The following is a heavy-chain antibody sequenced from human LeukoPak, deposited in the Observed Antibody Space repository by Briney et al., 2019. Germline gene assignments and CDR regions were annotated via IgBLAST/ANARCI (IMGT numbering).Heavy chain of an antibody. CDR3: ATESSSGSYYNYYGMDV. V-gene: IGHV3-7*01. D-gene: IGHD1-26*01. CDR1: GFTISDYW. CDR2: IKEDGSEK. J-gene: IGHJ6*02. Sequence: GGSLRLSCAASGFTISDYWMSWVRQAPGKGLEWVANIKEDGSEKNYVDSAKGRFTISRDNAKNSLYLQMNSLRAEDTAVYYCATESSSGSYYNYYGMDVWGQGTTVTVSS.